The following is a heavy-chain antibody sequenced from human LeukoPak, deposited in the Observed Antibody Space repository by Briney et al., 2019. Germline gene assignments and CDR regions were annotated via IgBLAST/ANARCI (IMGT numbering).Heavy chain of an antibody. CDR2: IYYSGST. V-gene: IGHV4-39*01. J-gene: IGHJ4*02. CDR3: AREHCTNGVCYRGDPPLEFDY. Sequence: SETLSLTCTVSGGSISSGSYYWGWIRQPPGKGLEWIGNIYYSGSTDYNPSLKSRVTISVDTSKNQFSLKLSSVTAADTAVYYCAREHCTNGVCYRGDPPLEFDYWGQGTLVTVSS. D-gene: IGHD2-8*01. CDR1: GGSISSGSYY.